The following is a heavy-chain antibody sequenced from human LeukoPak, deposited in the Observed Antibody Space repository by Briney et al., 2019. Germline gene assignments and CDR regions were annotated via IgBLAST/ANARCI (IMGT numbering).Heavy chain of an antibody. V-gene: IGHV1-69*05. CDR1: GGTFSSYA. CDR2: IIPIFGTA. CDR3: ARAQGYGSRSRMGY. J-gene: IGHJ4*02. Sequence: GASVKVPCKASGGTFSSYAISWVRQAPGQGLEWMGGIIPIFGTANYAQKFQGRVTMTRDTSTSTVYMELSSLRSEDTAVYYCARAQGYGSRSRMGYWGQGTLVTVSS. D-gene: IGHD3-10*01.